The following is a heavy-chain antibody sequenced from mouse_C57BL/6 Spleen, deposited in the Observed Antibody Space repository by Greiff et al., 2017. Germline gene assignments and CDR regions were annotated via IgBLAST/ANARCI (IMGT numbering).Heavy chain of an antibody. CDR3: AREGGTGPSWFAY. CDR1: GYTFTSYW. D-gene: IGHD4-1*01. Sequence: VQLQQSGAELVRPGSSVKLSCKASGYTFTSYWMDWVKQRPGQGLEWIGNIYPSDSETHYNQKFKDKATLTVDKSSSTAYMQISSLTSEDAAVDYCAREGGTGPSWFAYWGQGTLVTVSA. V-gene: IGHV1-61*01. J-gene: IGHJ3*01. CDR2: IYPSDSET.